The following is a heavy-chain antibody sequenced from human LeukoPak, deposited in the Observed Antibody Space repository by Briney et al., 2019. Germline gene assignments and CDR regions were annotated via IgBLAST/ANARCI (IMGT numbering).Heavy chain of an antibody. D-gene: IGHD6-13*01. CDR2: ISYDGSNK. CDR3: ARGVSIAAAGKAHYYYYYGMDV. V-gene: IGHV3-30*03. Sequence: GGSLRLSCAASGFTFSSYGMHWVRQAPGKGLEWVAVISYDGSNKYYADSVKGRFTISRDNSKNTLYLQMNSLRAEDTAVYYCARGVSIAAAGKAHYYYYYGMDVWGQGTTVTVSS. CDR1: GFTFSSYG. J-gene: IGHJ6*02.